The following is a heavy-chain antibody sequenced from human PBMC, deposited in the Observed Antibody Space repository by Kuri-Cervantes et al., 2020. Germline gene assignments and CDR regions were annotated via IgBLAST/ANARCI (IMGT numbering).Heavy chain of an antibody. CDR2: IVVGSGNT. V-gene: IGHV1-58*01. CDR1: GFTFTSSA. CDR3: AKDWGHCSGGSCYTDLFDY. D-gene: IGHD2-15*01. Sequence: SVKVSCKASGFTFTSSAVQWVRQARGQRLEWIGWIVVGSGNTNYAQKFQERVTITRDMSTSTAYMELSSLRSEDTAVYYCAKDWGHCSGGSCYTDLFDYWGQGTLVTVSS. J-gene: IGHJ4*02.